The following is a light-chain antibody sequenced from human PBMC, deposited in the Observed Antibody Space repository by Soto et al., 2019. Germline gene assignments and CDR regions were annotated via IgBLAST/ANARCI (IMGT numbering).Light chain of an antibody. CDR2: DVI. CDR1: SSDVGGYNY. CDR3: SSYTSSNTRYV. J-gene: IGLJ1*01. Sequence: QSVLTQPASVSGSPGQSITISCTGTSSDVGGYNYVSWYQQHPGKAPKLMIYDVIGRPSGVSYRFSGSKSGNTASLTISGLQAEDEADYYCSSYTSSNTRYVFGTGTNSPS. V-gene: IGLV2-14*01.